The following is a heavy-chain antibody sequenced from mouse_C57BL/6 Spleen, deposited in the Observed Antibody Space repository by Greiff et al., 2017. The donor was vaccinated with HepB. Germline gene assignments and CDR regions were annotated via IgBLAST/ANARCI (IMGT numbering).Heavy chain of an antibody. D-gene: IGHD2-2*01. V-gene: IGHV5-4*01. CDR1: GFTFSSYA. Sequence: DVHLVESGGGLVKPGGSLKLSCAASGFTFSSYAMSWVRQTPEKRLEWVATISDGGSYTYYPDNVKGRFTISRDNAKNNLYLQMSHLKSEDTAMYYCARDKGSTMVTTDAMDYWGQGTSVTVSS. J-gene: IGHJ4*01. CDR3: ARDKGSTMVTTDAMDY. CDR2: ISDGGSYT.